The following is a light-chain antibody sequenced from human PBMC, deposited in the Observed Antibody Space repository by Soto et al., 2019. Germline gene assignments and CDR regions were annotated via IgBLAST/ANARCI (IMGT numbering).Light chain of an antibody. CDR3: QQYNSYWT. CDR1: QSVSSSY. CDR2: GAS. J-gene: IGKJ1*01. Sequence: EIVLTQSPATLSLSPGERATLSCRASQSVSSSYLAWYQQKPGQAPRLLIYGASSRATGIPDRFSGSGSGTEFTLTISSLQPDDFATYYCQQYNSYWTFGQGTKVDIK. V-gene: IGKV3-20*01.